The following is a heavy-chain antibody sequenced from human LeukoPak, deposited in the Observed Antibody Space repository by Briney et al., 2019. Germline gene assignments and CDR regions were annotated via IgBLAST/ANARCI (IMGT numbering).Heavy chain of an antibody. CDR1: GFTFSSYA. Sequence: GGFLRLSCAASGFTFSSYAMSWVRQAPGKGLEWVSSISSSSSYIYYADSVKGRFTISRDNAKNSLYLQMNSLRAEDTAVYYCARGGQPYYYYYMDVWGKGTTVTVSS. CDR2: ISSSSSYI. CDR3: ARGGQPYYYYYMDV. V-gene: IGHV3-21*01. J-gene: IGHJ6*03.